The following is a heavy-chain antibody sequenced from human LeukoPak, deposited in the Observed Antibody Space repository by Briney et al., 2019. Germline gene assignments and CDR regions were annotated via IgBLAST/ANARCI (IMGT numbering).Heavy chain of an antibody. D-gene: IGHD1-7*01. Sequence: PSETLSLTCTVSGGSISSYYWSWIRQPPGKGLEWIGYIYYSGSTNYNPSLKSRVTISVDTSKNQFSLKLSSVTAADTAVYYCARVRTGTMGPIFDYWGRGTLVTVSS. V-gene: IGHV4-59*01. CDR3: ARVRTGTMGPIFDY. CDR1: GGSISSYY. J-gene: IGHJ4*02. CDR2: IYYSGST.